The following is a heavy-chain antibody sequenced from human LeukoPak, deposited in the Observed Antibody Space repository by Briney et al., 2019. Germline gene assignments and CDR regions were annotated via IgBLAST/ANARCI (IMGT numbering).Heavy chain of an antibody. CDR1: GFTFSGYS. J-gene: IGHJ3*01. CDR3: ARDSTLTHAWSGYGFDV. V-gene: IGHV3-48*02. D-gene: IGHD4-17*01. CDR2: ISSSSSTT. Sequence: GGSLRLSCAASGFTFSGYSMNWVRQAPGKGLEWVSYISSSSSTTYYADSVQGRFTISRDNAKNSLYLQMDSLRDGDTAAYYCARDSTLTHAWSGYGFDVWGQGTMVTVSS.